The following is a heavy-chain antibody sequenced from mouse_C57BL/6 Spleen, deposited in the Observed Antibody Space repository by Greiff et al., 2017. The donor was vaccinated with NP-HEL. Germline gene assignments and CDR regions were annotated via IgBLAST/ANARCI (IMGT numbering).Heavy chain of an antibody. CDR1: GFNIKDDY. CDR3: SKPYYGQYYFDY. Sequence: VQLQQSGAELVRPGASVKLSCTASGFNIKDDYMHWVKQRPEQGLEWIGWIDPENGDTEYASKFQGKATITADTSSNTAYLQLSSLTSEDTAVYYCSKPYYGQYYFDYWGKGTTLTVSS. V-gene: IGHV14-4*01. D-gene: IGHD1-2*01. CDR2: IDPENGDT. J-gene: IGHJ2*01.